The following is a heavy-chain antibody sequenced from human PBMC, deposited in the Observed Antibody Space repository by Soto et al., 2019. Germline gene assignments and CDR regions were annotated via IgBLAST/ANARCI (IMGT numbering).Heavy chain of an antibody. Sequence: EVQLVESGGGLVQPGGSLRLSCAASGFTFSSYWMHWVRQAPGKGLVWVSRINSDGSSTSYADSVKGRFTISRDNAKNTLYLQMNSLRAEDTAVYYCAREELGCSSTSCYEGFDYWGQGTLVTVSS. D-gene: IGHD2-2*01. CDR1: GFTFSSYW. J-gene: IGHJ4*02. CDR2: INSDGSST. CDR3: AREELGCSSTSCYEGFDY. V-gene: IGHV3-74*01.